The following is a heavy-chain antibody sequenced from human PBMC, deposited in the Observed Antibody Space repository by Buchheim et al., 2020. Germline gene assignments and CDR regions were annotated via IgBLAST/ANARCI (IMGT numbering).Heavy chain of an antibody. V-gene: IGHV3-23*01. J-gene: IGHJ4*02. CDR3: AKGPSATVIGPDY. CDR2: VTGSSGRT. CDR1: GFTFSSYA. D-gene: IGHD4-17*01. Sequence: EVQLLESWGGLVQPGGSLRLSCAASGFTFSSYAMSWVRQAPGKGPEWVSGVTGSSGRTYYADSVKGRFTISRDNSKNTLYLQMNSLRAEDTAVYYCAKGPSATVIGPDYWGQGTL.